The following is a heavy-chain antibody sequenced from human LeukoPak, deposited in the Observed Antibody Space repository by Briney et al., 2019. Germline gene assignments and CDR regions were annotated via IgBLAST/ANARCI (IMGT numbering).Heavy chain of an antibody. J-gene: IGHJ4*02. CDR2: ISSSSSYI. Sequence: GGSLRLSCAASGFTFSSCSMNWVRQVPGKGLEWVSSISSSSSYIYYADSVKGRFTISRDNAKNSLYLQMNSLRAEDTAVYHCARDGVPDYWGQGTLVTVSS. CDR3: ARDGVPDY. CDR1: GFTFSSCS. D-gene: IGHD1-1*01. V-gene: IGHV3-21*01.